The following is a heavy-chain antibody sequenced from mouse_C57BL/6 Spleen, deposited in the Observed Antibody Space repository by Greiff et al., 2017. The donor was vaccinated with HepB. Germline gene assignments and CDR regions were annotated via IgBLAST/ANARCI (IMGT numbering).Heavy chain of an antibody. J-gene: IGHJ4*01. D-gene: IGHD1-1*01. CDR1: GFSFNTYS. CDR3: VRDCDGSSYVAMDY. V-gene: IGHV10-1*01. Sequence: EVQVVEPGGGLVQPKGSLKLSCAASGFSFNTYSMNWVRQAPGKGLEWVARIRSKSNNYATYYDDSVKDRFTITRDDSESMLYLQMNNWKTEDTDMYYCVRDCDGSSYVAMDYWGQGTSVTVSS. CDR2: IRSKSNNYAT.